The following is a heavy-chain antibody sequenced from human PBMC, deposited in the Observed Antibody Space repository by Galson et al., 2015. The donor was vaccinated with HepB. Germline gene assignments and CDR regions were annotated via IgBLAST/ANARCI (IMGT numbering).Heavy chain of an antibody. CDR1: GGSISSGGYS. J-gene: IGHJ4*02. Sequence: TLSLTCAVSGGSISSGGYSWSWIRQPPGKGLEWIGYIYHSGSTYYNPSLKSRVTISVDRSKNQFSLKLSSVTAADTAVYYCARMKGQRDLNFDYWGQGTLVTVSS. D-gene: IGHD1-1*01. CDR2: IYHSGST. V-gene: IGHV4-30-2*01. CDR3: ARMKGQRDLNFDY.